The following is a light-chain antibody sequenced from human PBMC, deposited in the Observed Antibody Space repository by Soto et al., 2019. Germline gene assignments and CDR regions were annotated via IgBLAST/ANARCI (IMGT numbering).Light chain of an antibody. J-gene: IGKJ1*01. CDR2: KAS. Sequence: DIQMTQSPSTLSASVGDRVTITCRASQTISNRLAWYQQKPGTAPKLLIYKASTVQSGVPLKFSGSGSGTEFTLAISSLQPDDFATYYCQQYYRYSWTFGQGTKVEIK. V-gene: IGKV1-5*03. CDR1: QTISNR. CDR3: QQYYRYSWT.